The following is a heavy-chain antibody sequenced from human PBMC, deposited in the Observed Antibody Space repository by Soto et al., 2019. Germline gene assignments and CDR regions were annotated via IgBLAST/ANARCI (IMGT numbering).Heavy chain of an antibody. D-gene: IGHD3-22*01. CDR1: GGTFSSYA. CDR2: IIPIFGTA. CDR3: AYTRPPYYDDSSAYYPLDY. Sequence: SVKVSCKASGGTFSSYAISWVRQAPGQGLEWMGGIIPIFGTANYAQKFQGRVTITADESTSTAYMELSSLRSEDTAVYYCAYTRPPYYDDSSAYYPLDYWG. V-gene: IGHV1-69*13. J-gene: IGHJ4*01.